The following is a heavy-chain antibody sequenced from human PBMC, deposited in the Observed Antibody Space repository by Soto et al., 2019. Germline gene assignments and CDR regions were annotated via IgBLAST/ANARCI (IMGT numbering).Heavy chain of an antibody. Sequence: EVQLEESGGDLVQPGGSLRLSCAASGFTLSAYWMTWVRQAPGKGLEWVANINRDGSKKSYLDSVRGRFTISRDNVGNSLYLQMDSLRADDTALYYCARDVSTGRSSLYLDAFDIWGQGTMVTVSS. J-gene: IGHJ3*02. D-gene: IGHD3-10*01. CDR1: GFTLSAYW. V-gene: IGHV3-7*05. CDR3: ARDVSTGRSSLYLDAFDI. CDR2: INRDGSKK.